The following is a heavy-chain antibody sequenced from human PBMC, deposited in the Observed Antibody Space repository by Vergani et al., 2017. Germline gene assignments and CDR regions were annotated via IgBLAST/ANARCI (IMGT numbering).Heavy chain of an antibody. D-gene: IGHD1-14*01. CDR3: ARDLRLLYNRFDP. Sequence: QVQLVESGGGVVQPGRSLTLSCAASGFTFNQYGTHWVRQAPGKGLEWVAVTWYDGNNKQYADSVKGRFTISRDNSKSTMYLQMNSLRDEDTGVYYCARDLRLLYNRFDPWGQGTLVTVSS. V-gene: IGHV3-33*01. J-gene: IGHJ5*02. CDR1: GFTFNQYG. CDR2: TWYDGNNK.